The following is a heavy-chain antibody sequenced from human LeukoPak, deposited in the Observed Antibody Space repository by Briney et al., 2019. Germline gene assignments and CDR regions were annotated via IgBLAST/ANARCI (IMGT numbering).Heavy chain of an antibody. J-gene: IGHJ4*02. CDR3: ARAGSWSSRPYFDY. D-gene: IGHD1-26*01. CDR1: GFSFSGYV. V-gene: IGHV3-23*01. CDR2: VSGSGGST. Sequence: GGSLRLSCAASGFSFSGYVMSWVRQAPGKGLEWVSAVSGSGGSTYSADSVKGRFTISRDNSKNMVYLQTSSLGAEDTAVYYCARAGSWSSRPYFDYWGQGILVSVSS.